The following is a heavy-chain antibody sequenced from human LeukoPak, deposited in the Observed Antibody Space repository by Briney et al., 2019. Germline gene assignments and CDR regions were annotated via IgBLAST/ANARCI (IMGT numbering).Heavy chain of an antibody. J-gene: IGHJ4*02. CDR3: AKDASGSYFIDY. V-gene: IGHV3-23*01. CDR1: GFTFSGYA. Sequence: GRSLRLSCAASGFTFSGYAMSWVRQAPGKGLEWVSAISGSGGSTYYADSVKGRFTISRDNSKNTLYLQMNSLRAEDTAVYYCAKDASGSYFIDYWGQGTLVTVSS. D-gene: IGHD1-26*01. CDR2: ISGSGGST.